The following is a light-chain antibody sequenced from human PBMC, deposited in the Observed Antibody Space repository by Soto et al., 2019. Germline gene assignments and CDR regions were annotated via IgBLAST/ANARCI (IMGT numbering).Light chain of an antibody. CDR3: SSYTTVSPHVL. Sequence: QLVLTQPASVSGSPGQSVTISCTGTTSDIGDYDYVSWYQQYPDKAPKLVIFDVSDRPSGLFTRFSGSKSGNTASLTISGLQAEDEADYYCSSYTTVSPHVLFGGGTKLTVL. CDR1: TSDIGDYDY. J-gene: IGLJ3*02. V-gene: IGLV2-14*03. CDR2: DVS.